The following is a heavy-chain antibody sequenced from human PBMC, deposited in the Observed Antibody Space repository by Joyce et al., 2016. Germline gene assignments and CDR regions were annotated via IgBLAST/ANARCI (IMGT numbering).Heavy chain of an antibody. Sequence: QITLKESGPTLVKPAQTLTLTCTFSGFSLSATAGGVGWIRQPPGKALEWLAFIYWDDDEQYSPSLRSRLTITKDTSKNQVVLIMTNMDPVDTATYYCAHGSGWLFDYWGQGTQVTVSS. D-gene: IGHD6-19*01. J-gene: IGHJ4*02. CDR3: AHGSGWLFDY. CDR2: IYWDDDE. CDR1: GFSLSATAGG. V-gene: IGHV2-5*02.